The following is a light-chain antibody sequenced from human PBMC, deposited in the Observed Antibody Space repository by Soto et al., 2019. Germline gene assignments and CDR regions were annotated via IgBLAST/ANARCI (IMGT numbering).Light chain of an antibody. Sequence: DIPMTQSPSTLSASVGDRVTITCRASQTISCGLAWYQQKPGKAPKVLIYDASTLESGVPSRFSGSGSGTEFTLTISSLQPDDFAPYYCQQYKSYKTFGQGTKVDIK. V-gene: IGKV1-5*01. CDR2: DAS. CDR3: QQYKSYKT. CDR1: QTISCG. J-gene: IGKJ1*01.